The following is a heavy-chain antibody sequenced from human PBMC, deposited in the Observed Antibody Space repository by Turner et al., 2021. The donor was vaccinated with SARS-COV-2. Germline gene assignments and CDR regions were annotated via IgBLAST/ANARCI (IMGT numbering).Heavy chain of an antibody. CDR2: ISSSSSYI. Sequence: EVQLVESGGGLVKPGGSLRLSCAASGFTFSHYTMNWVRQAPGRGLEWVSSISSSSSYISYADSVKGRFTISRDNAKNSLYRQMNSLRAEDTAVYYCARGTYYYDSSVYSGTNWFDPWGQGTLVTVSS. V-gene: IGHV3-21*01. CDR3: ARGTYYYDSSVYSGTNWFDP. CDR1: GFTFSHYT. D-gene: IGHD3-22*01. J-gene: IGHJ5*02.